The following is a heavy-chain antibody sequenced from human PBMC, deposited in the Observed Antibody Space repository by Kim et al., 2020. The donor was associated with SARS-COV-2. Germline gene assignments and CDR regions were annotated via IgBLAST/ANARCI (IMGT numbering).Heavy chain of an antibody. V-gene: IGHV4-59*01. D-gene: IGHD6-19*01. J-gene: IGHJ6*02. CDR1: GGSISSYY. CDR3: ARASEDVAGYHYGMDV. Sequence: SETLSLTCTVSGGSISSYYWSWIRQPPGKGLEWIGYIYYSGSTNYNPSLKSRVTISVDTSKNQFSLKLSSVTAADTAVYYCARASEDVAGYHYGMDVWGQGTTVTVSS. CDR2: IYYSGST.